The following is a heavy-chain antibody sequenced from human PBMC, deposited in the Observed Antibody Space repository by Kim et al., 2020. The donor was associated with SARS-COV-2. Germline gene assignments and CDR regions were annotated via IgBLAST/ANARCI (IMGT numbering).Heavy chain of an antibody. V-gene: IGHV1-18*04. Sequence: ASVKVSCKASGYTFTSYGISWVRQAPGQGLEWMGWISADNGNTNYAQNLQGRVTMTTDTSTTTAYMELRNLRPDDTAVYYCVREMSLGYFTRTSCYDFDY. CDR2: ISADNGNT. D-gene: IGHD2-2*01. J-gene: IGHJ4*01. CDR3: VREMSLGYFTRTSCYDFDY. CDR1: GYTFTSYG.